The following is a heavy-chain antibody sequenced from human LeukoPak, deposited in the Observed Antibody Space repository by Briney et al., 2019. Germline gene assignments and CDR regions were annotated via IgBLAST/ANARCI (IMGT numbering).Heavy chain of an antibody. V-gene: IGHV4-4*09. CDR2: IYTSGST. Sequence: SETLSLTCTVSGGSISSYYWSWIRQPPGKGLEWIGYIYTSGSTNYNPSLKSRVTISVDTSKNQFSLKLSSVTAADTAVYYCAREGGGPSGPLDYWGQGTLVTVSS. J-gene: IGHJ4*02. D-gene: IGHD3-3*01. CDR3: AREGGGPSGPLDY. CDR1: GGSISSYY.